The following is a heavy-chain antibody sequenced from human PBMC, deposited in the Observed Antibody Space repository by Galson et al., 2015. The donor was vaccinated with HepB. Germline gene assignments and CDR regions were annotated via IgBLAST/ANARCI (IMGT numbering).Heavy chain of an antibody. J-gene: IGHJ6*02. V-gene: IGHV4-39*01. D-gene: IGHD2-2*01. CDR3: ARQPDCSSSSCYPYYYYYNSMDV. Sequence: SETLSLTCTISGGSISSRDHYWGWVRQPPGKGLEYIGDIYYTGNTHYNPSLKGRVTISVDTSKNQFSLMLSPVTATDTAVYYCARQPDCSSSSCYPYYYYYNSMDVWGQGTTVTVSS. CDR1: GGSISSRDHY. CDR2: IYYTGNT.